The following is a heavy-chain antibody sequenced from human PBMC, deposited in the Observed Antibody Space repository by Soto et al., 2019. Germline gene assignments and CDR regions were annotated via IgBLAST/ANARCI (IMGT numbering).Heavy chain of an antibody. V-gene: IGHV4-39*01. CDR2: IYYSGST. J-gene: IGHJ3*02. Sequence: SETLSLTCTVSGGSISSSSYYWGWIRQPPGKGLEWIGSIYYSGSTYYNPSLKSRVTISVDTSKNQFSLKLSSVTAADTAVYYCARLILTGFAFDIWGQGTMVTVSS. CDR1: GGSISSSSYY. D-gene: IGHD7-27*01. CDR3: ARLILTGFAFDI.